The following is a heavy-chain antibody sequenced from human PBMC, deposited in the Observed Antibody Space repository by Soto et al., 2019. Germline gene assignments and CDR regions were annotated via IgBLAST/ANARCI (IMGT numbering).Heavy chain of an antibody. CDR1: GGSISSSNW. V-gene: IGHV4-4*02. CDR2: IYHSGST. J-gene: IGHJ5*02. CDR3: ARVPLLYYYDSSGYYRGNWFDP. D-gene: IGHD3-22*01. Sequence: SETLSLTCAVSGGSISSSNWWRWVRQPPGRGLGWIGEIYHSGSTNYNPSLKSRVTISVDKSKNQFSLKLSSVTAADTAVYYCARVPLLYYYDSSGYYRGNWFDPWGQGTLVTVSS.